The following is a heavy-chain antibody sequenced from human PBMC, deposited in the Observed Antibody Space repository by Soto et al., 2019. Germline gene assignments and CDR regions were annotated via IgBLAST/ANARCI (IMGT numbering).Heavy chain of an antibody. J-gene: IGHJ4*02. CDR2: INEDGSEK. CDR1: GFSFSLFW. D-gene: IGHD3-16*01. Sequence: GGSLRLSCAASGFSFSLFWMSWVRQTPGKGLEWVANINEDGSEKFFADSVKGRFTISRDNAKNSLSLQMNSLTADDTAVYYCARTGWPQSSYYFDYWGQGTLVTVSS. CDR3: ARTGWPQSSYYFDY. V-gene: IGHV3-7*03.